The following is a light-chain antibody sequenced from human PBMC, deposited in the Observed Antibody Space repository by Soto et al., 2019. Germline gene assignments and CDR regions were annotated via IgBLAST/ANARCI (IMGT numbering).Light chain of an antibody. CDR1: SSDVGRYER. CDR2: EDY. CDR3: CSYAGADIFAV. J-gene: IGLJ3*02. V-gene: IGLV2-23*01. Sequence: QSALTQPASVSGSPGQSITISCIGTSSDVGRYERVSWYQWHPGKAPKLMIYEDYRRPSGISNRFSGSKSGNTASLTIYGLQAEDEADYFCCSYAGADIFAVFGGGTQLAVL.